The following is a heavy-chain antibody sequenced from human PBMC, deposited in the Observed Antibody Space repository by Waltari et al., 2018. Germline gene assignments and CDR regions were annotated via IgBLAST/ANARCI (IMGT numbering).Heavy chain of an antibody. CDR2: INTTAGNP. CDR1: GYTFTSYA. CDR3: ARDPEYSGSYGAY. J-gene: IGHJ4*02. D-gene: IGHD1-26*01. V-gene: IGHV7-4-1*02. Sequence: QVQLVQSGAELKKPGASVKVSCKASGYTFTSYAMNWVRQAPGQGLDWIGLINTTAGNPPYAQGFTGRFVFAFDTSVSTAYLQISSLKAEDTAVYYCARDPEYSGSYGAYWGQGTLVTVSS.